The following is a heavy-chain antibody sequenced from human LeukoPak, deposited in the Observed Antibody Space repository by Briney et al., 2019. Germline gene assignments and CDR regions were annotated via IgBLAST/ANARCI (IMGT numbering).Heavy chain of an antibody. V-gene: IGHV1-18*01. Sequence: ASVKVSCKASGYTFTSYGISWVRQAPGQGLEWMGWISAYNGNTNYAQKLQGRVTMTTDTSTSTAYMELRSLRSDDTAVYYCARDDLYSSGWYYYYYGMDVWGQGTTVTVSS. CDR3: ARDDLYSSGWYYYYYGMDV. CDR2: ISAYNGNT. J-gene: IGHJ6*02. D-gene: IGHD6-19*01. CDR1: GYTFTSYG.